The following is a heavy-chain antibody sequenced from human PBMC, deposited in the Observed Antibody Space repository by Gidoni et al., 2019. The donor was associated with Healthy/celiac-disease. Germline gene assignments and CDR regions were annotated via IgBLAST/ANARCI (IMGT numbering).Heavy chain of an antibody. V-gene: IGHV3-23*01. CDR1: GFPFSSYG. Sequence: EVQLLESGGGLVQPGGSLRLPCSAAGFPFSSYGMTGVRQAPGKGREWGSAVSGSGGNPYYADSVKGRFTISRDNYKNTLYLQMNSLRAEDTAIYYCAKEATVTTIKYFDYWGQGTLVTVSS. J-gene: IGHJ4*02. D-gene: IGHD4-17*01. CDR2: VSGSGGNP. CDR3: AKEATVTTIKYFDY.